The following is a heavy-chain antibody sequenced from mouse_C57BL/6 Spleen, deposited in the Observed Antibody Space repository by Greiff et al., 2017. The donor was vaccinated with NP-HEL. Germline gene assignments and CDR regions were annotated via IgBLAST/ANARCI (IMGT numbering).Heavy chain of an antibody. CDR1: GYTFTSYG. D-gene: IGHD2-3*01. J-gene: IGHJ3*01. CDR3: AIRRIYDGYYGFAY. V-gene: IGHV1-81*01. Sequence: QVQLQQSGAELARPGASVKLSCKASGYTFTSYGISWVKQRTGQGLEWIGEIYPRSGNTYYNEKFKGKATLTADKSSSTAYMELRSLTSEDSAVYFCAIRRIYDGYYGFAYWGQGTLVTVSA. CDR2: IYPRSGNT.